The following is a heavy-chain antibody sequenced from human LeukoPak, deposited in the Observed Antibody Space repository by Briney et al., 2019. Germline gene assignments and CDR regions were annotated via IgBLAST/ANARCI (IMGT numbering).Heavy chain of an antibody. CDR2: ISSSSSYI. Sequence: RGSLRLSCAASGFTFSSYSMNWVRQAPGKGLEWVSSISSSSSYIYYADSVKGRFTISRDNSKNTLYLQMNSLRAEDTAVYYCAKQNYYDSSGYYYLSDYFDYGGQGTLVTVSS. D-gene: IGHD3-22*01. V-gene: IGHV3-21*04. J-gene: IGHJ4*02. CDR1: GFTFSSYS. CDR3: AKQNYYDSSGYYYLSDYFDY.